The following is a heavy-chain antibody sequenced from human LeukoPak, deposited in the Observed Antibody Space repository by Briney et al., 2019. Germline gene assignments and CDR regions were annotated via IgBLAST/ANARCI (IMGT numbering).Heavy chain of an antibody. J-gene: IGHJ4*02. CDR2: IYHSGST. CDR1: GYSISSDYY. CDR3: ARGLRDTSGFYLSFIDY. V-gene: IGHV4-38-2*01. D-gene: IGHD3-22*01. Sequence: SETLSLTCAVSGYSISSDYYWGWIWQPPGKGLEWIGSIYHSGSTYYNPSLKSRVTISLDTSKNQFSLKVRSVTAADTAVYYCARGLRDTSGFYLSFIDYWGQGTLVTVSS.